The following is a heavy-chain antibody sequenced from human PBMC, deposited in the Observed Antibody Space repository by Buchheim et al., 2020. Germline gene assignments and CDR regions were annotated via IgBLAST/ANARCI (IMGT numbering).Heavy chain of an antibody. V-gene: IGHV4-59*01. CDR3: ARGNSGSYSNWFDP. D-gene: IGHD1-26*01. CDR2: IYYSGST. Sequence: QVQLQESGPGLVKPSETLSLTCTVSGGSISSYYWRWIRQPPGKGLEWIGYIYYSGSTNYKPSLKSRVTISVDTSKNQFSLKLSSVTAADTAVYYCARGNSGSYSNWFDPWGQGTL. J-gene: IGHJ5*02. CDR1: GGSISSYY.